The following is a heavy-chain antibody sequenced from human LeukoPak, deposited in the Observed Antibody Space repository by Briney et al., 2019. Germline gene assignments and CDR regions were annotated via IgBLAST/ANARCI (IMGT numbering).Heavy chain of an antibody. CDR2: IWYDGSNK. J-gene: IGHJ4*02. D-gene: IGHD3/OR15-3a*01. CDR3: ARGNAAMIYY. CDR1: GFTFSSYG. V-gene: IGHV3-33*01. Sequence: GGSLRLSCAASGFTFSSYGIHWVRLAPGKGLEWVSLIWYDGSNKYYADSVKGRFTISRDNSKNTLYLQMNSLSPEDTAVYYCARGNAAMIYYWGQGTLVTVSS.